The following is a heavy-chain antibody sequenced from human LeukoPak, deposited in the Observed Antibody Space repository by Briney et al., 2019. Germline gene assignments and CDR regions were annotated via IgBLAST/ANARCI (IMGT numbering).Heavy chain of an antibody. J-gene: IGHJ5*02. D-gene: IGHD3-9*01. CDR1: DGSISSGGYY. CDR3: APYDILTGYRFDP. CDR2: IYYSGST. V-gene: IGHV4-31*03. Sequence: SQTLSLTCTVSDGSISSGGYYWSWIRQHPGKGLEWIGYIYYSGSTYYNPSLKSRVTISVDTSKNQFSLKLSSVTAADTAVYYCAPYDILTGYRFDPWGQGTLVAVSS.